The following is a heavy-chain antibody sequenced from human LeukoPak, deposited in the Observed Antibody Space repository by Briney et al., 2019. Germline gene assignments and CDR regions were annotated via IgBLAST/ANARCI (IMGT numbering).Heavy chain of an antibody. CDR2: IGYDGSNK. Sequence: GRSLRLSCAASGFAFSTYGMHWVRQAPGKGLEWVAFIGYDGSNKYYADSVKGRFTISRDNSKNTLYLQMNSLRAEDTAVYYCAKGGHADYGDYSHLWYFDLWGRGTLVTVSS. D-gene: IGHD4-17*01. CDR1: GFAFSTYG. V-gene: IGHV3-30*02. CDR3: AKGGHADYGDYSHLWYFDL. J-gene: IGHJ2*01.